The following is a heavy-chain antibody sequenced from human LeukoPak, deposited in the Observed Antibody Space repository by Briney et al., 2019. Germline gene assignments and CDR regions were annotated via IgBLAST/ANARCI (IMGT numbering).Heavy chain of an antibody. CDR3: ARGGGYGYGFPFDY. CDR2: INHSGST. D-gene: IGHD5-18*01. Sequence: SETLSLTCAVYGGSFSGYYWSWIRQPPGKGLEWIGEINHSGSTNYNPSLKSRVTISVDTSKNQFSLKLSSVTAADTAVYYCARGGGYGYGFPFDYWGQGTLVTVSS. J-gene: IGHJ4*02. CDR1: GGSFSGYY. V-gene: IGHV4-34*01.